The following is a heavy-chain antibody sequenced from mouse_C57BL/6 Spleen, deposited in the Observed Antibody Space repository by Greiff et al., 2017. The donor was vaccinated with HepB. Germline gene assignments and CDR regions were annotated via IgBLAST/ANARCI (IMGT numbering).Heavy chain of an antibody. V-gene: IGHV5-9-1*02. CDR2: ISSGGDYI. J-gene: IGHJ4*01. CDR3: TRGDDYDNAMDY. CDR1: GFTFSSYA. Sequence: EVNLVESGEGLVKPGGSLKLSCAASGFTFSSYAMSWVRQTPEKRLEWVAYISSGGDYIYYADTVKGRFTISRDNARNTLYLQMSSLKSEDTAMYYCTRGDDYDNAMDYWGQGTSVTVSS. D-gene: IGHD2-4*01.